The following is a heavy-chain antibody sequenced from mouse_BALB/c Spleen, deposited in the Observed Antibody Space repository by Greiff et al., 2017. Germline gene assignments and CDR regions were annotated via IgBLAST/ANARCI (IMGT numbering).Heavy chain of an antibody. V-gene: IGHV1S135*01. J-gene: IGHJ4*01. Sequence: EVQLQQSGPELVKPGASVKVSCKASGYAFTSYNMYWVKQSHGKSLEWIGYIDPYNGGTSYNQKFKGKATLTVDKSSSTAYMHLNSLTSEDSAVYYCATQTARATDYAMDYWGQGTSVTVSS. CDR1: GYAFTSYN. CDR3: ATQTARATDYAMDY. CDR2: IDPYNGGT. D-gene: IGHD3-2*01.